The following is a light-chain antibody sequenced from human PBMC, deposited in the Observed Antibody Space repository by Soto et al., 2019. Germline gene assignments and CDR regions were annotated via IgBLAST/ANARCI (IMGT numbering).Light chain of an antibody. J-gene: IGLJ1*01. V-gene: IGLV2-14*01. Sequence: QSVLAQPASASGSPGQSITISCSGTNSDVGGYNYVSWYQQHPGKAPELMIYEVSHRPSGVSNRFSGSKSDNTASLTISGLQAEDEADYYCSSYTGISTPYVFGTGTKVTVL. CDR2: EVS. CDR1: NSDVGGYNY. CDR3: SSYTGISTPYV.